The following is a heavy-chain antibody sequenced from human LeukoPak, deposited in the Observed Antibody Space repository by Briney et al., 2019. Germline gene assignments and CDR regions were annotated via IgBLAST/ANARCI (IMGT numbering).Heavy chain of an antibody. CDR2: INHRGSI. D-gene: IGHD1-26*01. V-gene: IGHV4-34*01. CDR1: GGSFSDYY. Sequence: PSETLSLTCAVYGGSFSDYYWSWIRQPPGKGLEGIGEINHRGSINYNPSLKSRVTISMDTSKNQFSLKLTSVTAADTAVYYCARGSSGSYYGNSYYYMDVWGKGTTVTVSS. J-gene: IGHJ6*03. CDR3: ARGSSGSYYGNSYYYMDV.